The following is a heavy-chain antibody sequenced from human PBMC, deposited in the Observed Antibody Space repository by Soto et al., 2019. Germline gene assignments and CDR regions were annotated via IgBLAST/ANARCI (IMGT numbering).Heavy chain of an antibody. V-gene: IGHV4-30-4*01. CDR2: IYYSGST. CDR3: ARGVDDYVWGSYRSAYDY. J-gene: IGHJ4*02. D-gene: IGHD3-16*02. Sequence: QVQLQESGPGLVKPSQTLSLTCTVSGGSISSGDYYWSWIRQPPGKGLEWIGYIYYSGSTYYNPSLKSRVTIAVDTSKNQFSLKLSSVTAADTAVYYCARGVDDYVWGSYRSAYDYWGQGTLVTVSS. CDR1: GGSISSGDYY.